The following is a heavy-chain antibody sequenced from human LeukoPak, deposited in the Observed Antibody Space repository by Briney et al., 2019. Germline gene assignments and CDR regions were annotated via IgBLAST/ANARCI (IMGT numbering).Heavy chain of an antibody. Sequence: HSGGSLRLSCAASGFTFSSYEMNWVRQAPGKGLEWVSYISSSGSTIYYADSVKGRFTISRDNAKNSLYLQMNSLRAEDTAVYYCVRDGSSWGNFDYWGQGTLVSVSS. CDR3: VRDGSSWGNFDY. V-gene: IGHV3-48*03. CDR1: GFTFSSYE. CDR2: ISSSGSTI. J-gene: IGHJ4*02. D-gene: IGHD7-27*01.